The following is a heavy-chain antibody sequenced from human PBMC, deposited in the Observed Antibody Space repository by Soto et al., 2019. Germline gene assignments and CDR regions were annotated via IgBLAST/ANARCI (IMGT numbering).Heavy chain of an antibody. J-gene: IGHJ4*02. CDR3: ASGYSSGWYYFDY. CDR2: INAGNGNT. V-gene: IGHV1-3*01. D-gene: IGHD6-19*01. CDR1: GYTFTSYA. Sequence: ASVKVSCKASGYTFTSYAMHWVRQAPGQRLEWMGWINAGNGNTKYSQKFQGRVTITRDTSASTAYMEPSSLRSEDTAVYYCASGYSSGWYYFDYWGQGTLVTVSS.